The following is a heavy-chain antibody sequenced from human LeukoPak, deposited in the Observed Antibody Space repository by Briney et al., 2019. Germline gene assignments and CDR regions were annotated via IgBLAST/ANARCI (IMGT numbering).Heavy chain of an antibody. V-gene: IGHV3-30*18. Sequence: GRSLRLSCAASGFTFSSYGMHWVRQAPGKGLEWVAFISYDGSNKYYADSVKGRFTISRDNSKNTLYLQMNSLRAEDTAVYYCAKDSSQVDYYDSTGLDYWGQGTLVTVSS. D-gene: IGHD3-22*01. CDR2: ISYDGSNK. J-gene: IGHJ4*02. CDR1: GFTFSSYG. CDR3: AKDSSQVDYYDSTGLDY.